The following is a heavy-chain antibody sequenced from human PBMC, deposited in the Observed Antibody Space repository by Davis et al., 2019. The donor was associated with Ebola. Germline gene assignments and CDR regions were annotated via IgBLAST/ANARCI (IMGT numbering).Heavy chain of an antibody. J-gene: IGHJ4*02. CDR2: ISYDGSNK. V-gene: IGHV3-30-3*01. Sequence: PGGSLRLSCAASGFTFSSYAMHWVRQAPGKGLEWVAVISYDGSNKYYADSVKGRFTISRDNSKNTLYLQMNSLRAEDTAVYYCAREPPVSGSCFDYWGQGTLVTVSS. CDR1: GFTFSSYA. D-gene: IGHD1-26*01. CDR3: AREPPVSGSCFDY.